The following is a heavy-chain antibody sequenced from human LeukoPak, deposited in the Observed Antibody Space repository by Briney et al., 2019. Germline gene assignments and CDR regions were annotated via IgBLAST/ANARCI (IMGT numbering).Heavy chain of an antibody. V-gene: IGHV4-34*01. D-gene: IGHD6-19*01. CDR3: ARGRRVAGTRQLDY. CDR2: INHSGST. CDR1: GGSFSGYY. J-gene: IGHJ4*02. Sequence: SETLSLTCAVYGGSFSGYYWSWIRQPPGKGLEWIGEINHSGSTNYNPSLKNRVTISVDTSKNQFSLKLSSVTAADTAVYYCARGRRVAGTRQLDYWGQGTLVTVSS.